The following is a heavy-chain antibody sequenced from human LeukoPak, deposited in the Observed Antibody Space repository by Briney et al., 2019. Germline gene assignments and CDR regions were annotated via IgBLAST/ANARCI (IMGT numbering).Heavy chain of an antibody. D-gene: IGHD6-19*01. CDR1: GFIFSSYE. CDR2: ISRSGNTI. J-gene: IGHJ4*02. Sequence: GSLRLSCVASGFIFSSYEMNWVRQAPGKGLEWVSYISRSGNTIFYADSVKGRFTISRDNARNSLYLQMNSLRAEDTAAYYCARVAVAGTPDYWGQGTQVTVSS. V-gene: IGHV3-48*03. CDR3: ARVAVAGTPDY.